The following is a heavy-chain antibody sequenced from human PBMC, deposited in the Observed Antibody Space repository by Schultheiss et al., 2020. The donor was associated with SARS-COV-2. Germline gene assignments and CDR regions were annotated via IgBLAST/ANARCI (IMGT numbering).Heavy chain of an antibody. CDR3: ASTVDPIVVVPTATWGY. CDR2: ISGSGGST. V-gene: IGHV3-23*01. Sequence: GESLKISCAASGFTFSSYAMHWVRQAPGKGLEWVSAISGSGGSTYYADSVKGRFTISRDNAKNSLYLQMNSLRAEDTAVYYCASTVDPIVVVPTATWGYWGQGTLVTVSS. CDR1: GFTFSSYA. J-gene: IGHJ4*02. D-gene: IGHD2-2*01.